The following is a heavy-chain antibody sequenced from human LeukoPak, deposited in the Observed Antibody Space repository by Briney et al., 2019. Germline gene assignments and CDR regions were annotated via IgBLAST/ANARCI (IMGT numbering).Heavy chain of an antibody. CDR2: ISNSSSYI. CDR3: ARVQGGASDS. D-gene: IGHD1-26*01. Sequence: GGSLRLSCAASGFTFNNYSMNWVRQAPGKGLEWVSSISNSSSYIYYADSVKGRFTISRDNAKNSLYLQMNSLRAEDTAVYYCARVQGGASDSWGQGIMVTVSS. J-gene: IGHJ4*02. CDR1: GFTFNNYS. V-gene: IGHV3-21*01.